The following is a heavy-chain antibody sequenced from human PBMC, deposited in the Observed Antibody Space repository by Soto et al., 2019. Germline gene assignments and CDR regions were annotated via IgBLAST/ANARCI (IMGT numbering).Heavy chain of an antibody. D-gene: IGHD1-26*01. V-gene: IGHV3-7*05. CDR1: GFTFSSYW. J-gene: IGHJ4*02. CDR2: IKQDGSEK. CDR3: ARFRIVGATTPFDY. Sequence: GGSLRLSCAASGFTFSSYWMSWVRQAPGKGLEWVANIKQDGSEKYYVDSVKGRFTISRDNAKNSLYLQMNSLRAEDTAVYYCARFRIVGATTPFDYWRQGTLVPVSS.